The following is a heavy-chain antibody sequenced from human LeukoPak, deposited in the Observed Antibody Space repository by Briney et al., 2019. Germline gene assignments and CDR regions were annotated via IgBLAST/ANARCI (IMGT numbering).Heavy chain of an antibody. V-gene: IGHV3-15*01. CDR3: TGVSRSSWYDY. J-gene: IGHJ4*02. CDR1: GFTLSNAW. D-gene: IGHD6-13*01. CDR2: IKSKTDGGTP. Sequence: PGGSLRLSCAASGFTLSNAWMSWVRQAPGKGLEWVGRIKSKTDGGTPDYAAPVKGRFTISRDDSKNTLYLQMNSLKTEDTAVYYCTGVSRSSWYDYWGQGTLVTVSS.